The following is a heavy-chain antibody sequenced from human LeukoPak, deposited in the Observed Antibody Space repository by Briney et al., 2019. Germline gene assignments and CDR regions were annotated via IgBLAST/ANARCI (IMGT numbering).Heavy chain of an antibody. D-gene: IGHD4-23*01. CDR2: ISYDGSKK. Sequence: GRSLRLSCAASGFTFSNYAMHWVRQAPGKGLEWVAVISYDGSKKDYADSEKGRFTISRDNSKNTLYLQMNSLRAEDTAIYYCARGAHKRDDYGGFFDYWGQGTLVTVSS. CDR3: ARGAHKRDDYGGFFDY. V-gene: IGHV3-30*04. CDR1: GFTFSNYA. J-gene: IGHJ4*02.